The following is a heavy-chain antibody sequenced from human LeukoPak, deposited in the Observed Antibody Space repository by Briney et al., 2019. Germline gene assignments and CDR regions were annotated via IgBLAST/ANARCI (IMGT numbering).Heavy chain of an antibody. J-gene: IGHJ4*02. CDR1: GFTFSSYW. V-gene: IGHV3-74*01. D-gene: IGHD4-23*01. CDR2: IASDGSST. Sequence: GGTLRLSCAASGFTFSSYWMNWVRQAPGQGLVWVSRIASDGSSTTYADSVKGRFSISRDNAKNTLYLQMNSLRVEDTAVYYCARGRPHGNDYWGQGTLVTVSS. CDR3: ARGRPHGNDY.